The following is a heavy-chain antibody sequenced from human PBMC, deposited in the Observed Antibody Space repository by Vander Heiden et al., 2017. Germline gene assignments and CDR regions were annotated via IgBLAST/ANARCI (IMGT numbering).Heavy chain of an antibody. V-gene: IGHV3-9*01. J-gene: IGHJ4*02. D-gene: IGHD3-9*01. CDR1: GFTFDDYA. CDR3: AKSRYFDWYYFDY. CDR2: ISWNSGSI. Sequence: EVQLVESGGGLVQPGRYLRLSCAASGFTFDDYAMHWVRQAPGKGLEWVSGISWNSGSIGYADSVKGRFTISRDNAKNSLYLQMNSLRAEDTALYYCAKSRYFDWYYFDYWGQGTLVTVSS.